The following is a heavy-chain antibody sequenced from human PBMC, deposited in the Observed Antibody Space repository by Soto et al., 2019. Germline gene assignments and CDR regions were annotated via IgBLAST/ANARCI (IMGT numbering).Heavy chain of an antibody. Sequence: GASVKVSCKASGYTFTGYYMHWVRQAPGQGLEWMGWINPNSGGTNYAQKFQGWVTISVDTSKNQFSLKLSSVTAADTAVYYCARPKGLTGTGGMDVWGQGTTVTVS. J-gene: IGHJ6*02. CDR1: GYTFTGYY. D-gene: IGHD1-20*01. CDR3: ARPKGLTGTGGMDV. CDR2: INPNSGGT. V-gene: IGHV1-2*04.